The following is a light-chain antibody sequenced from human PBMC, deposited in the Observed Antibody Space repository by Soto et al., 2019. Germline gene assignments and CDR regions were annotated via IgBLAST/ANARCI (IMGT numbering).Light chain of an antibody. CDR3: AAWDDSLNGVL. Sequence: QSVLTQPPSASGTPGQRVTISCSGSSSNIGSNTVNWYQQLPGTAPKLLIYSNNHRPSGVPDRFSGSKSGTSASLAISGLQSEDEADYYCAAWDDSLNGVLFGGGTKLTVL. V-gene: IGLV1-44*01. J-gene: IGLJ2*01. CDR2: SNN. CDR1: SSNIGSNT.